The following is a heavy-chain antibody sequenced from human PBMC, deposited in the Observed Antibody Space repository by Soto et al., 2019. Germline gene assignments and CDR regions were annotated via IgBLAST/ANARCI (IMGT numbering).Heavy chain of an antibody. V-gene: IGHV4-31*03. CDR3: ARVVYYGSGSYLGPYYYFDY. CDR1: GGSISSGGYY. J-gene: IGHJ4*02. D-gene: IGHD3-10*01. Sequence: PSETLSLTCTVSGGSISSGGYYWSWIRQHPGKGLEWIGYIYYSGSTYYNPSLKSRVTISVDTSKNQFSLKLSSVTAADTAVYYCARVVYYGSGSYLGPYYYFDYWGQGTLVTVSS. CDR2: IYYSGST.